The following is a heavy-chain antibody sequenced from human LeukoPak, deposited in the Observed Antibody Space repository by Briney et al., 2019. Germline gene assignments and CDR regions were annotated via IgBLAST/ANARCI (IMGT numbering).Heavy chain of an antibody. V-gene: IGHV3-74*01. CDR3: AELGITMIGGV. Sequence: GGSLRLSCAASGFTFSDTWMHWVRHVPGKGLVWVSRIRSDGSDARYAESVKGRFTISRDNAKNSLYLQMNSLRAEDTAVYYCAELGITMIGGVWGKGTTVTISS. D-gene: IGHD3-10*02. CDR1: GFTFSDTW. CDR2: IRSDGSDA. J-gene: IGHJ6*04.